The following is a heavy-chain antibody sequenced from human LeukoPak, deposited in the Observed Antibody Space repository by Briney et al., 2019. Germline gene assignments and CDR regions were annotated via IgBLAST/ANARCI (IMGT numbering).Heavy chain of an antibody. CDR2: ISGGGGST. J-gene: IGHJ4*02. D-gene: IGHD2-8*01. V-gene: IGHV3-23*01. CDR1: GFTFSSYA. CDR3: AKDQHCTNGVCYFDY. Sequence: GALLRPCSAAAGFTFSSYAMSWLRQAPGKGLEWVSGISGGGGSTYYADYGKGPFTISRDNSKNLLNLQMNSLRAEDTDGYNCAKDQHCTNGVCYFDYWGQGTLVTVSS.